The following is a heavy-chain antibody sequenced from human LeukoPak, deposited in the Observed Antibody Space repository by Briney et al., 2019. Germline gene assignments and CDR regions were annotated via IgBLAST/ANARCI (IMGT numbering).Heavy chain of an antibody. Sequence: GGSLRLSCAASGFTFSSYSMNWVRQAPGKGLEWVSSITSSSSYIYYADSVKGRFTISRDNAKNSLNLQMNSLRADDTAVYYCARERVPGANNWFDPWGQGILVTVSS. J-gene: IGHJ5*02. V-gene: IGHV3-21*01. D-gene: IGHD2-2*01. CDR2: ITSSSSYI. CDR1: GFTFSSYS. CDR3: ARERVPGANNWFDP.